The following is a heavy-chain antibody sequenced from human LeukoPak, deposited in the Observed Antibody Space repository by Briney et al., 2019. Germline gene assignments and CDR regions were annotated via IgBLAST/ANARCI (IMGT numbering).Heavy chain of an antibody. J-gene: IGHJ4*02. CDR2: ISGSGGST. Sequence: PGGTLRLSCAASGFTFSSYGMSWVRQAPGKGLEWVSAISGSGGSTYYADSVKGRFTISRDNSKNTLYLQMNSPRAEDTAVYYCARSIAVFDYWGQGTLVTVSS. V-gene: IGHV3-23*01. D-gene: IGHD6-19*01. CDR1: GFTFSSYG. CDR3: ARSIAVFDY.